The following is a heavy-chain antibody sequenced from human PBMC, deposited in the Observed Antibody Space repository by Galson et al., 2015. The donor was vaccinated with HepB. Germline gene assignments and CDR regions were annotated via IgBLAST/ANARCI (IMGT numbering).Heavy chain of an antibody. CDR2: IYYSGNT. J-gene: IGHJ4*02. CDR1: GVSISNYY. D-gene: IGHD3-16*01. V-gene: IGHV4-59*12. CDR3: ARGRRGRWIPFDY. Sequence: ETLSLTCTVSGVSISNYYWSWIRQPPGKGLEWIGYIYYSGNTNYNPSLKSRVTISLDTSKNQFSLKLSSVTAADTAVYYCARGRRGRWIPFDYWGQGTLVTVSS.